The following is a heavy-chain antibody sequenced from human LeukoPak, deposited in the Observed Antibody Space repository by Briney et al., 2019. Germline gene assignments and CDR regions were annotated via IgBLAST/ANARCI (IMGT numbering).Heavy chain of an antibody. J-gene: IGHJ3*02. D-gene: IGHD3-22*01. CDR3: ARDRPLGYYYDSSGYHGAFDI. V-gene: IGHV1-46*01. CDR2: INPSGGST. Sequence: ASVKVSCKASGYTFTSYYMHWVRQAPGQGLEWMGIINPSGGSTSYAQKFQGRVTMTRDTSTSTVYMELSSLRSEDTAVYYCARDRPLGYYYDSSGYHGAFDIWGQGTMVTVSS. CDR1: GYTFTSYY.